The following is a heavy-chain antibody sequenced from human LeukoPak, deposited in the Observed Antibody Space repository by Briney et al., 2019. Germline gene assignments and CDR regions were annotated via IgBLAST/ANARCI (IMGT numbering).Heavy chain of an antibody. V-gene: IGHV4-61*02. Sequence: NPSETLSLTCTVSGGSISSGSYYWSWIRQPAGKGLEWIGRIYTSGSTNYNPSLKSRVTISVDTSKNQFSPKLSSVTAADTAVYYCARAHSSGYYPHAFDIWGQGTMVTVSS. CDR1: GGSISSGSYY. J-gene: IGHJ3*02. CDR3: ARAHSSGYYPHAFDI. CDR2: IYTSGST. D-gene: IGHD3-22*01.